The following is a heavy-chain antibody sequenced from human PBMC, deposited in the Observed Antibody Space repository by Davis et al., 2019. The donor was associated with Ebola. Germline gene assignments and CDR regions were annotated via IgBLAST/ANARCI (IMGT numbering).Heavy chain of an antibody. J-gene: IGHJ4*02. CDR2: IGGTSNIV. V-gene: IGHV3-48*02. CDR1: GFTFSAYS. CDR3: ARHDDY. Sequence: GGSLRLSCAASGFTFSAYSMIWVRQAPGKGLEWVSYIGGTSNIVDYADSLKGRFTVSRDNAKNFLYLQINSLRDEDTAVYYCARHDDYWGQGTLVTVSS.